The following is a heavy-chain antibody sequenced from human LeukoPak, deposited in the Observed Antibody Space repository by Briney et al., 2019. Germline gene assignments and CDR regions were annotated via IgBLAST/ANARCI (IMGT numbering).Heavy chain of an antibody. Sequence: SETLSLTCSVSGGSISSNYWSWIRQPAGGGLEWIGRIYTSGNTNYNPSLKSRVTVSLDTSKNHFSLKLSSVTAADTAVYYCARDRAAVGIFDYWGQGTLVIVSS. CDR3: ARDRAAVGIFDY. CDR2: IYTSGNT. J-gene: IGHJ4*02. CDR1: GGSISSNY. D-gene: IGHD6-13*01. V-gene: IGHV4-4*07.